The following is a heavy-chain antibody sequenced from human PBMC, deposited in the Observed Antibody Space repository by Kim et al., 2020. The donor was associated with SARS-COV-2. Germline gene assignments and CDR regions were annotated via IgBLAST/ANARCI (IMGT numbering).Heavy chain of an antibody. D-gene: IGHD1-26*01. V-gene: IGHV1-69*04. Sequence: APKFQGRVTITADKSTSTAYMELSSLRSEDTAVYYCARDGEWELLHAFDIWGQGTMVTVSS. CDR3: ARDGEWELLHAFDI. J-gene: IGHJ3*02.